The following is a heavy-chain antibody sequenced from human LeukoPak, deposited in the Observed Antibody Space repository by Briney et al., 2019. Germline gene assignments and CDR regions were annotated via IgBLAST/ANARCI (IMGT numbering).Heavy chain of an antibody. Sequence: GASVKVSCKASGYTFTGYYMHWVRQAPGQGLEWMGWINPNSGGTNYAQKFQGRVTMTRDTSISTAYMELSRLRSDDTAVYYCARGSGYSYGYLDYWGRGTLVTVSS. CDR3: ARGSGYSYGYLDY. D-gene: IGHD5-18*01. J-gene: IGHJ4*02. CDR1: GYTFTGYY. CDR2: INPNSGGT. V-gene: IGHV1-2*02.